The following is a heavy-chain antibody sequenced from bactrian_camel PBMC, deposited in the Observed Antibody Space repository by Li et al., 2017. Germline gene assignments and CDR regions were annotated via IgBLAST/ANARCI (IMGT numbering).Heavy chain of an antibody. J-gene: IGHJ4*01. Sequence: DVQLVESGGGLVRPGGSLRLCCAASGYTFSDYTMTWVRQAPGKGLEWVSDINSSGRSTNYADSVKGRFTISRDNAKNTLYLQLNSLKTEDTAMYYCAIGAPGYYMDYADGAFAYWGQGTQVTVS. CDR3: AIGAPGYYMDYADGAFAY. CDR1: GYTFSDYT. CDR2: INSSGRST. V-gene: IGHV3S42*01. D-gene: IGHD4*01.